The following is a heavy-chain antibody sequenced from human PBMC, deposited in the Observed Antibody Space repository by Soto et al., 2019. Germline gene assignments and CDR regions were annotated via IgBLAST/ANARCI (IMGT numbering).Heavy chain of an antibody. V-gene: IGHV1-58*02. D-gene: IGHD6-19*01. CDR3: AASSPEAPYSSGWSYYYRDV. CDR2: IVVGSGNT. Sequence: SVKVSCKASGFTFTSSAMQWVRQARGQRLEWIGWIVVGSGNTNYAQKFQERVTITRDMSTSTAYMELSSLRSEDTAVYYCAASSPEAPYSSGWSYYYRDVWGKGTTVTVSS. J-gene: IGHJ6*03. CDR1: GFTFTSSA.